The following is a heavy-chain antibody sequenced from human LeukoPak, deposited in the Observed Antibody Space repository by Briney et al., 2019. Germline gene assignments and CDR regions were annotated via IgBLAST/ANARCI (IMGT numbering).Heavy chain of an antibody. D-gene: IGHD3-10*01. J-gene: IGHJ4*02. Sequence: ASVKVSCKASGYTFTSYDINWVRQVTGQGLEWMGWMNPNSGNTGYAQKFQGRVTMTRNTSISTAYMELSSLRSEDTAVYYCARGLTMVRGVIIRYWGQGTLVTVSS. V-gene: IGHV1-8*01. CDR3: ARGLTMVRGVIIRY. CDR2: MNPNSGNT. CDR1: GYTFTSYD.